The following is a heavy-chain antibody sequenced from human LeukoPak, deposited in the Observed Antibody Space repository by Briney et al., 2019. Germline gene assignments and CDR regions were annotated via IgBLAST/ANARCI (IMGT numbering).Heavy chain of an antibody. CDR3: ARGRRTQD. CDR2: IGESGTEA. CDR1: GFTFSSHE. J-gene: IGHJ4*02. V-gene: IGHV3-48*03. Sequence: PGGSLRLSCAASGFTFSSHEMNWVRQAPGKGLEWVAYIGESGTEAYYAESVKGRFTVSRDNAKSSLHLQMSSLGGEDTAVYFCARGRRTQDWGQGTLVTVSS.